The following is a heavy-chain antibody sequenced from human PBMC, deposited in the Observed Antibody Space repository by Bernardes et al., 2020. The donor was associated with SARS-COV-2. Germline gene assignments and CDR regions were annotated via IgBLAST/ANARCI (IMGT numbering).Heavy chain of an antibody. CDR2: ISGSGGST. D-gene: IGHD3-3*01. CDR1: GFTFSSYA. J-gene: IGHJ5*02. CDR3: AKAGSGDYDFWSGWGVNWFDP. Sequence: GGSLRLSCAASGFTFSSYAMSWVRQAPGKGLEWVSAISGSGGSTYYADSVKGRFTISRDNSKNTLYLQMNSLRAEDTAVYYCAKAGSGDYDFWSGWGVNWFDPWGQGTLVTVSS. V-gene: IGHV3-23*01.